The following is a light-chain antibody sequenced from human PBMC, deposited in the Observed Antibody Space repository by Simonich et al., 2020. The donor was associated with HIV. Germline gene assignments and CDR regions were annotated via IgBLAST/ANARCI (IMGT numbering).Light chain of an antibody. Sequence: QSALTQPASVSGSPGPSITISCTGTSSDVGGYNYVSWYQQHPGKAPQLMIYDVSKRPSGVSNRFSGSKSGNTASLTISGLQAEDEADYYCSSYTSSSTLEFGGGTKLTVL. CDR3: SSYTSSSTLE. J-gene: IGLJ2*01. CDR2: DVS. CDR1: SSDVGGYNY. V-gene: IGLV2-14*01.